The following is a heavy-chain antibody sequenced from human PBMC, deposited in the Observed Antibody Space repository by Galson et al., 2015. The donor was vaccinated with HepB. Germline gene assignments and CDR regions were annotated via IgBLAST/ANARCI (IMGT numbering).Heavy chain of an antibody. V-gene: IGHV3-30*04. CDR1: GFTFSSYA. CDR3: ARGEQWLEGWFDP. D-gene: IGHD6-19*01. Sequence: LRLSCAASGFTFSSYAMHWVRQAPGKGLEWVAVISYDGSNKYYADSVKGRFSISRDNSKNTLYLQMNSLRAEDTAVYYCARGEQWLEGWFDPWGQGTLVTVSS. CDR2: ISYDGSNK. J-gene: IGHJ5*02.